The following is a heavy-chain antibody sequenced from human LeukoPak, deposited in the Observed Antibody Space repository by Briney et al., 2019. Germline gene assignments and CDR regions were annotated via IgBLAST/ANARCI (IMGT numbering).Heavy chain of an antibody. CDR3: SRDSLSSCGGDCYSGLDV. J-gene: IGHJ6*02. Sequence: PGGSLRLTCAASGFTFSNYWMHWVRQAPGEALMWVSRIKSDGSSTTYADSVKGRFTISRDNAKNTLYLQMHSLRAEDTAVYYCSRDSLSSCGGDCYSGLDVWGQGTTVTVSS. D-gene: IGHD2-21*02. V-gene: IGHV3-74*01. CDR2: IKSDGSST. CDR1: GFTFSNYW.